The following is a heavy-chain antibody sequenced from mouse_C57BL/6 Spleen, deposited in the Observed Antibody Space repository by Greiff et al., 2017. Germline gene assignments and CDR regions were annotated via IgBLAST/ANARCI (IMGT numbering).Heavy chain of an antibody. J-gene: IGHJ2*01. CDR2: LYPGNSDT. CDR3: TRRDDYDVPDY. D-gene: IGHD2-4*01. V-gene: IGHV1-5*01. CDR1: GYTFTSYW. Sequence: EVQLQESGPVLARPGASVKMSCKTSGYTFTSYWMHWVKQRPGTGLEWIGALYPGNSDTSSNQKFKGKAKLTAVTYASTAYMELSSLTNEYSSVYYCTRRDDYDVPDYWGQGTTLTVSS.